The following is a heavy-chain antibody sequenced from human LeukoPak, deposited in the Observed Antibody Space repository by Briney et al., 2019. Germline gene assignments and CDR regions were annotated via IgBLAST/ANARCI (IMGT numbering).Heavy chain of an antibody. D-gene: IGHD2-2*01. CDR1: TSR. V-gene: IGHV1-18*01. Sequence: PEASVKVSCKATSRISWVRQAPGQGLEWMGWISAYNGNTNYAQKLQGRVTMTTDTSTSTAYMELRSLRSDDTAVYYCAREGYCSSTSCEKVGYYYYYGMDVWGQGTTVTVPS. CDR2: ISAYNGNT. CDR3: AREGYCSSTSCEKVGYYYYYGMDV. J-gene: IGHJ6*02.